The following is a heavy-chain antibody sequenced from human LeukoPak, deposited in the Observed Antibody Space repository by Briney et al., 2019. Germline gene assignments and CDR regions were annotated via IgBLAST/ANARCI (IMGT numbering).Heavy chain of an antibody. J-gene: IGHJ6*03. CDR2: IYYSGST. CDR1: GGSISSSSYY. V-gene: IGHV4-39*01. D-gene: IGHD6-13*01. CDR3: ARGSYSSSWYYSYYYMDV. Sequence: SETLSLTCTVSGGSISSSSYYWGWIRQPPGKGLEWIGSIYYSGSTYYNPSLKSRVTISVDTSKNQFSLKLSSVTAADTAVYYCARGSYSSSWYYSYYYMDVWGKGTTVTISS.